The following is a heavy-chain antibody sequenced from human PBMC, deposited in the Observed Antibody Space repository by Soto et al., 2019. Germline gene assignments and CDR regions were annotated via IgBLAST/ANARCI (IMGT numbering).Heavy chain of an antibody. CDR1: GYRFASHW. V-gene: IGHV5-51*01. Sequence: XASLKISCKGCGYRFASHWVAWVRQMPEKGLEWIGTIYPGDSDTKYSSAFRGHVTISADTSVSTAYLQWRSLEATDSAIYYCARYSGSYWHYLDFWGQGTLVTASS. D-gene: IGHD1-26*01. J-gene: IGHJ4*02. CDR3: ARYSGSYWHYLDF. CDR2: IYPGDSDT.